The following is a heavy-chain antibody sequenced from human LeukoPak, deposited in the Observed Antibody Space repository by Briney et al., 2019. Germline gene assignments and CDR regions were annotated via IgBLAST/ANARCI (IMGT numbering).Heavy chain of an antibody. V-gene: IGHV3-11*04. CDR2: ISSSGSTI. J-gene: IGHJ4*02. D-gene: IGHD3-22*01. CDR1: GFIFSDYY. CDR3: ARGQYYYDSSGYCDY. Sequence: GGSLRLSCAASGFIFSDYYMSWIRQAPGKGLEWVSYISSSGSTIYYADSVKGRFTISRDNSKNTLYLQMNSLRAEDTAVYYCARGQYYYDSSGYCDYWGQGTLVTVSS.